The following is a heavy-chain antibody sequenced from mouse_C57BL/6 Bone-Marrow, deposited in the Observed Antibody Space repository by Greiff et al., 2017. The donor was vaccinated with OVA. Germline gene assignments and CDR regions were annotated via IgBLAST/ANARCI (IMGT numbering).Heavy chain of an antibody. CDR1: GYTFTTYP. J-gene: IGHJ3*01. CDR2: FHPYNDDT. CDR3: ARPGDYDGDWFAY. D-gene: IGHD2-4*01. V-gene: IGHV1-47*01. Sequence: QVQLKQSGAELVKPGASVKMSCKASGYTFTTYPIEWMKQNHGKSLEWIGNFHPYNDDTKYNEKFKGKATLTVEKSSSTVYLELSRLSDDSAVYYCARPGDYDGDWFAYWGQGTLVTVSA.